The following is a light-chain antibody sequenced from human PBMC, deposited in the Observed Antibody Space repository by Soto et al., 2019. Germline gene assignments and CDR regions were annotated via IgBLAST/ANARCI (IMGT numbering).Light chain of an antibody. CDR2: DAS. CDR1: QSVSSY. Sequence: EIVLTQSPATLSLSPGERATLSCRASQSVSSYLAWYQQKPGQAPRVVIYDASNRATGNPARFSGSGSGTDFTHTLSSLEPEDFAGYYCQQRSNWPPITFGQGTRLEMK. CDR3: QQRSNWPPIT. V-gene: IGKV3-11*01. J-gene: IGKJ5*01.